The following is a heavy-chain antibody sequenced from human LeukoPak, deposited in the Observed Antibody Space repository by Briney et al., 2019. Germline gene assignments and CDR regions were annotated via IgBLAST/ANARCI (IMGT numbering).Heavy chain of an antibody. Sequence: PSETLSLTCTVSGGSISSYYWSWIRQPPGKGLEWIGYIYYSGSTNYNPSLKSRVTISVDTSKNQFSLKLSSVTAADTAVYYCGKDSYVGVNWFDPRGQGTLVTVSS. CDR1: GGSISSYY. D-gene: IGHD1-26*01. CDR2: IYYSGST. CDR3: GKDSYVGVNWFDP. V-gene: IGHV4-59*01. J-gene: IGHJ5*02.